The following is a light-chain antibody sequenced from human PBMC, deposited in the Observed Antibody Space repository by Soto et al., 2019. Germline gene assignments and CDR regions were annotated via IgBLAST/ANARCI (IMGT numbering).Light chain of an antibody. J-gene: IGKJ1*01. Sequence: DIQMTQSPSTLSASVGDRVTITCRASQSISSWLAWYQQKPGKAPKLLIYDASSLESGVPSRFSGSRSGTEFTLTISSLQPDDFATYYCQQYNSYQRTFGQGTKVEIK. CDR3: QQYNSYQRT. V-gene: IGKV1-5*01. CDR2: DAS. CDR1: QSISSW.